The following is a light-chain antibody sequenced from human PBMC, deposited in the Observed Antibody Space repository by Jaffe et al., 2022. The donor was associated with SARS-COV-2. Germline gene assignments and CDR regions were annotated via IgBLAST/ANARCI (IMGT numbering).Light chain of an antibody. CDR1: QRVSNN. Sequence: EIVMTQSPATLSVSPGERASLSCRASQRVSNNLAWYQQKPGQPPRLLIYGASTRATGIPARFSGSGSGTEFTLTISSLQSEDFAVYYCQQYNNWPPGTFGQGTKVEIK. CDR2: GAS. CDR3: QQYNNWPPGT. J-gene: IGKJ1*01. V-gene: IGKV3-15*01.